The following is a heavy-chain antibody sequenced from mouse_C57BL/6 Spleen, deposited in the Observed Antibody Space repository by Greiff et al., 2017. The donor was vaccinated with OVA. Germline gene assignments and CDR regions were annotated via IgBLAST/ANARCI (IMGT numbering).Heavy chain of an antibody. Sequence: VQLQQPGAELVMPGASVKLSCKASGYTFTSYWMHWVKQRPGQGLEWIGEIDPSDSYTNYNQKFKGKSTLTVNKSSSTAYMQLSSLSTADAAVYYCARGGDGLLDYWGQGTTLTVSS. D-gene: IGHD2-2*01. V-gene: IGHV1-69*01. CDR3: ARGGDGLLDY. CDR1: GYTFTSYW. J-gene: IGHJ2*01. CDR2: IDPSDSYT.